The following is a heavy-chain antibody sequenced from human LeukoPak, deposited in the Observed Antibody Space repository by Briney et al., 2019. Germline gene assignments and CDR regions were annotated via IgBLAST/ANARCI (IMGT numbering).Heavy chain of an antibody. CDR2: MNPNSGNT. V-gene: IGHV1-8*01. D-gene: IGHD6-19*01. Sequence: ASVKVSCKASGYTSTGYDINWVRQATGQGLEWMGWMNPNSGNTGYAQKFQGRVTMTRNTSISTAYMELSSLRSDDTAVYYCARALSGCVLCFDYWGQGSLVTVSS. CDR3: ARALSGCVLCFDY. J-gene: IGHJ4*02. CDR1: GYTSTGYD.